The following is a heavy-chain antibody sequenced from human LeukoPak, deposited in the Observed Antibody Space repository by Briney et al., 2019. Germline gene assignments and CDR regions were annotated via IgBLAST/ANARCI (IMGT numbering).Heavy chain of an antibody. CDR1: GFTFSDYY. CDR2: ISSSSSYT. Sequence: PGGSLRLSCAASGFTFSDYYMSWIRQAPGKGLEWVSYISSSSSYTNYADSVKGRFIISRDNAKNSLYLQMNSLRAEDTAVYYCARGRSTSWMSSMGYWGQGTLVTVSS. V-gene: IGHV3-11*06. CDR3: ARGRSTSWMSSMGY. J-gene: IGHJ4*02. D-gene: IGHD2-2*01.